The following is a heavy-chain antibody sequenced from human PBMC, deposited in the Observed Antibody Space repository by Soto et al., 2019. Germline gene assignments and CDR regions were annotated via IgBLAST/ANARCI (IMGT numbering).Heavy chain of an antibody. Sequence: ASVKGSCKASGYTFTRYGISWVRQAPGQGLEWMGWISGYNGDTNYAQKFQDRVSMTIDTSTGTAYMELRSLTSDDTAIYYCAKNGQPPYYYYGLDVWGQGTKVT. CDR1: GYTFTRYG. J-gene: IGHJ6*02. CDR2: ISGYNGDT. CDR3: AKNGQPPYYYYGLDV. V-gene: IGHV1-18*01. D-gene: IGHD2-8*01.